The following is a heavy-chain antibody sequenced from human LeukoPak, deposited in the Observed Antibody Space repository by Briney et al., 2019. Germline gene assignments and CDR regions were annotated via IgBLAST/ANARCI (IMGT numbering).Heavy chain of an antibody. D-gene: IGHD3-10*01. CDR1: ELTVTSNY. CDR2: ISSSGSTI. J-gene: IGHJ4*02. CDR3: ARDRDPYYYGSGSYYRGGLNY. Sequence: GGSLRLSCAASELTVTSNYMSWVRQAPGKGLEWVSYISSSGSTIYYADSVKGRFTISRDNAKNSLYLQMNSLRAEDTAVYYCARDRDPYYYGSGSYYRGGLNYWGQGTLVTVSS. V-gene: IGHV3-11*04.